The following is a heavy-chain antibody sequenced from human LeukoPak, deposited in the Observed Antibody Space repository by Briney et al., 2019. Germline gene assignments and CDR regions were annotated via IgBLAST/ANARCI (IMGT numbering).Heavy chain of an antibody. CDR3: AKDIATGNRLYYFDY. Sequence: PGRSLRLSCAAPGFTSDDYAMHWVRQAPGKGLEWVSGISWNSGSIGYADSVKGRFTISRDNAKNSLYLQMNSLRAEDTALYYCAKDIATGNRLYYFDYWGQGTLVTVSS. CDR2: ISWNSGSI. V-gene: IGHV3-9*02. CDR1: GFTSDDYA. J-gene: IGHJ4*02. D-gene: IGHD1-14*01.